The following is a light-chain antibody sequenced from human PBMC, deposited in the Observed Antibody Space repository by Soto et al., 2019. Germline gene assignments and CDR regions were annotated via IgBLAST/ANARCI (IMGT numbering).Light chain of an antibody. CDR2: TAS. J-gene: IGKJ2*01. V-gene: IGKV1-6*01. Sequence: AIKMTRLPSSLSASVEDRVTITCRAGQGIRNDLGWYQQKPGKAPKLLIYTASSLETGVPSRFSGSGSGTDFTLTISSLQPEDFATYYCLQDYIYTPTFGQGTKLEIK. CDR3: LQDYIYTPT. CDR1: QGIRND.